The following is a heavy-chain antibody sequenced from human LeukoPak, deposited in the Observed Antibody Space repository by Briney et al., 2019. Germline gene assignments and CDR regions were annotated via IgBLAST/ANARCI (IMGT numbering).Heavy chain of an antibody. Sequence: SETLSLTCTVSGGSISSYYWSWIRQPAGKGLEWIGRIYTSGSTNYNPSLKSRVTMSVDTPKNQFSLKLSSVTAADTAVYYCARDPEGHYYDSSGYYYGDYYYMDVWGKGTTVTVSS. CDR1: GGSISSYY. D-gene: IGHD3-22*01. J-gene: IGHJ6*03. V-gene: IGHV4-4*07. CDR3: ARDPEGHYYDSSGYYYGDYYYMDV. CDR2: IYTSGST.